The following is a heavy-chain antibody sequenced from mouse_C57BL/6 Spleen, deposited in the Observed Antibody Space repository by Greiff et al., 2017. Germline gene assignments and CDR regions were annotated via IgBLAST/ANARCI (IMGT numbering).Heavy chain of an antibody. D-gene: IGHD1-1*01. CDR2: IYPGDGDT. Sequence: VQLQQSGPELVKPGASVKISCKASGYAFSSSWMNWVKQRPGKGLEWIGRIYPGDGDTNYNGKFKGKATLTADKSSSTAYMQLSSLTSEDSAVXFCAIITTVVDWYFDVWGTGTTVTVSS. CDR1: GYAFSSSW. CDR3: AIITTVVDWYFDV. J-gene: IGHJ1*03. V-gene: IGHV1-82*01.